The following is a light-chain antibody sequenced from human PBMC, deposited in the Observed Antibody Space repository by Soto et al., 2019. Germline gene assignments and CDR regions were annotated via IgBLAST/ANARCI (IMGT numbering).Light chain of an antibody. CDR1: QSVSSD. V-gene: IGKV3-15*01. CDR2: GAS. J-gene: IGKJ1*01. Sequence: IVLTQSPATVSVSPGERATLSCRASQSVSSDFAWYQQKPGQAPRLLIYGASTRATGIPARFSGSGSWTEFTLTISSLQSEDFAGYYCQQYNDWPPRTFGQGTKVAIK. CDR3: QQYNDWPPRT.